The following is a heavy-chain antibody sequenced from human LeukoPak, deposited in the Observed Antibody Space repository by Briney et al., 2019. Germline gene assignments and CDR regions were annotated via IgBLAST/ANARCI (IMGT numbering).Heavy chain of an antibody. D-gene: IGHD2-15*01. CDR3: ARVGPRYCSGGSCYPANPKSTCFDY. V-gene: IGHV4-34*01. J-gene: IGHJ4*02. CDR2: INHSGST. Sequence: PPETLSLTCAVYGGSFSGYYWSWIRQPPGKRLEWIGEINHSGSTNYNPSLKSRVTISVDTSKNQFSLKLSSVTAADTAVYYCARVGPRYCSGGSCYPANPKSTCFDYWGQGTLVTVSS. CDR1: GGSFSGYY.